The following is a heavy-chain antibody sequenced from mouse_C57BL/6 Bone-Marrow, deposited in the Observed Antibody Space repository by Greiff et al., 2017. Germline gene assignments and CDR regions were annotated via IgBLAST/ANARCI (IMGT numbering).Heavy chain of an antibody. CDR2: ISSGGSYT. CDR1: GFTFSSYG. Sequence: EVQRVESGGDLVKPGGSLKLSCAASGFTFSSYGMSWVRQTPAKRLAWVATISSGGSYTYYPDSVKGRFTISRDNAKNTLYLQLGSLKSEDTAMYYGARQRYYDYDPLAYWGQGTLVTVSA. J-gene: IGHJ3*01. V-gene: IGHV5-6*01. CDR3: ARQRYYDYDPLAY. D-gene: IGHD2-4*01.